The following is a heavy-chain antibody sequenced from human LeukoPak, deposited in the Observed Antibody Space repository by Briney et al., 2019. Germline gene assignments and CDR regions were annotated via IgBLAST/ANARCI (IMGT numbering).Heavy chain of an antibody. CDR1: GGSINSNNYY. D-gene: IGHD2-15*01. Sequence: SETLSLTCTVSGGSINSNNYYWGWIRQPPGKGLEWIGSIYSSGSAYYNPSLKSRVTISVDTSKNQFSLRLSSVTAADTAVYYCARRYCSGGSCYSDNWFDPWGQGTLVTVSS. CDR3: ARRYCSGGSCYSDNWFDP. J-gene: IGHJ5*02. CDR2: IYSSGSA. V-gene: IGHV4-39*01.